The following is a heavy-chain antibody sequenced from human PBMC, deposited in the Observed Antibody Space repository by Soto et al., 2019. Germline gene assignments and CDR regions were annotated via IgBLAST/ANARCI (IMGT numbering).Heavy chain of an antibody. V-gene: IGHV3-23*01. CDR1: GFAFSSYA. CDR3: AKGGYYSLFDI. Sequence: VGSLILSWLASGFAFSSYAMSWVRQTPGKGLEWVSGISGSGGRTYYADSVKGRFTISRDNSNNTLSLQMHILRVEDTAVYFCAKGGYYSLFDIWGQGTMVT. CDR2: ISGSGGRT. D-gene: IGHD3-16*01. J-gene: IGHJ3*02.